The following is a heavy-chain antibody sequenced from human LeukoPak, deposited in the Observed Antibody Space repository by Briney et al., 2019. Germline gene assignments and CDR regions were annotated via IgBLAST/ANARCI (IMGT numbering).Heavy chain of an antibody. V-gene: IGHV3-48*04. CDR2: ISGSSSGSTSIT. CDR1: GIIFSTYA. D-gene: IGHD3-3*01. CDR3: ARDFWSGYYTED. J-gene: IGHJ4*02. Sequence: QPGGSLRLSCEFSGIIFSTYAMNWVRQAPGKGLEWISYISGSSSGSTSITQYADSVKGRFTISRGNAKNSLHLQMDSLSAEDTAVYYCARDFWSGYYTEDWGQGALVIVSS.